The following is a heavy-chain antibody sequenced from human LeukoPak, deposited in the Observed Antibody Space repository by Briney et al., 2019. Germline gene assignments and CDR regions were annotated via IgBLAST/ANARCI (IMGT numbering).Heavy chain of an antibody. D-gene: IGHD4-17*01. V-gene: IGHV2-70*11. CDR3: ARNGDYWYFGL. Sequence: SGLTLMNPTQTLTLTCYFSGLLRRTSGMCVSWIRHPPGKALKWLARIDWDDDKYYSTSLQTRLTISKDTSKNQVVLTMTNMDPVDTATYYCARNGDYWYFGLWGRGTLVTVSS. J-gene: IGHJ2*01. CDR1: GLLRRTSGMC. CDR2: IDWDDDK.